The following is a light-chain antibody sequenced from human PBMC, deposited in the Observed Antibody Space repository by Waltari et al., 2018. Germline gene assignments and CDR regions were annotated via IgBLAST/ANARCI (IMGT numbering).Light chain of an antibody. CDR3: QQYGSSSWT. V-gene: IGKV3-20*01. J-gene: IGKJ1*01. CDR2: GAS. Sequence: EIVLTQSPGPLSLSPGDRATLSCRASQSVSSSYLAWYQQKPGQAPRLLIYGASSRATGIPDRFSGSGSGTDFILTISRLEPEDFAVYYCQQYGSSSWTFGQGTKVEIK. CDR1: QSVSSSY.